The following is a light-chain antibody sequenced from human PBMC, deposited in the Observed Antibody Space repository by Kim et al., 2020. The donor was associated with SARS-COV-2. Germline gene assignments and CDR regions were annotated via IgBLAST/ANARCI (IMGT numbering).Light chain of an antibody. V-gene: IGLV10-54*01. J-gene: IGLJ3*02. Sequence: QAGLTQPPSVSKNLRQTATLTCTGNSNNVGNQGAAWLQQHQGHPPKLLSYRNNNRPSGISERLSASRSGNTASLTITGLQPEDGADYYCSAWDSSLSAWVFGGGTQLTVL. CDR1: SNNVGNQG. CDR3: SAWDSSLSAWV. CDR2: RNN.